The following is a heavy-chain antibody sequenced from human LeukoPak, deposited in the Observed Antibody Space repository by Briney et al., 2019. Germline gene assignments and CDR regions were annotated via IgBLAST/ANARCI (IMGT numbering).Heavy chain of an antibody. D-gene: IGHD2-15*01. CDR1: GFTFSDYY. Sequence: GGTLCFSCAASGFTFSDYYMTWIRKAPGKGLKWVSYISNIGGTIYYTDSVKGRFTYSRDNSKNTLYLQMNNLRAEDTALYYCARGRGFSSVFDYWGRGTLVTVSS. V-gene: IGHV3-11*01. CDR3: ARGRGFSSVFDY. J-gene: IGHJ4*02. CDR2: ISNIGGTI.